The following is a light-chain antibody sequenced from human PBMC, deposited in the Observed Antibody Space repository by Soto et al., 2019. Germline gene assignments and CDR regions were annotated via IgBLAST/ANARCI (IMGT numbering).Light chain of an antibody. CDR1: SSNIGVTS. Sequence: QSLLTQPPSVSAAPGQKVTISCSGSSSNIGVTSVSWYQQLPQAAPKLLIYQNDKRPSGIPDRFSGSKSGTSATLAITGLQAGDEADYYCGTWDNILGADVFGTGTKVTVL. CDR2: QND. J-gene: IGLJ1*01. CDR3: GTWDNILGADV. V-gene: IGLV1-51*02.